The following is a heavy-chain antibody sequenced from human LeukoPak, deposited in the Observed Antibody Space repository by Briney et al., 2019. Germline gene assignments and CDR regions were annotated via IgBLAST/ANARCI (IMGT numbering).Heavy chain of an antibody. CDR2: ICCSKSDI. Sequence: PGGSLRLSCAASGFTFTSYTMNWVRQAPGKGLEWVSSICCSKSDIYYADSVKGRFTISRDNAKNSLYLQMNSLRAEDTAVHYWARDSRTVYYYYGMDVWGQGTTVTVSS. D-gene: IGHD3/OR15-3a*01. V-gene: IGHV3-21*01. J-gene: IGHJ6*02. CDR1: GFTFTSYT. CDR3: ARDSRTVYYYYGMDV.